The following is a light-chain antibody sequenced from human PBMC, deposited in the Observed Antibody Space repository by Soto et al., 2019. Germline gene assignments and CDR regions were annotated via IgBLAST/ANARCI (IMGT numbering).Light chain of an antibody. CDR1: QSVSSY. V-gene: IGKV3-11*01. J-gene: IGKJ4*01. CDR3: QQRSNWPPT. Sequence: EIVLTQSPATLSLSPGERATLSCRASQSVSSYLAWYQQKRGQAPRLLIYDASNRATGVPARFSGSGSGTAFTLTISSLEAADFAVYYCQQRSNWPPTFGGGTKVEIK. CDR2: DAS.